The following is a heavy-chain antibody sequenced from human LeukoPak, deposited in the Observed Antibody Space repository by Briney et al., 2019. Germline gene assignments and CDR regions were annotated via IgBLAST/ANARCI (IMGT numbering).Heavy chain of an antibody. CDR2: ISYDVSNK. CDR1: GFTFSSYA. D-gene: IGHD6-19*01. J-gene: IGHJ5*02. CDR3: ASFRVAVAGTSPSVYNWFDP. V-gene: IGHV3-30-3*01. Sequence: PGRSLRLSCAASGFTFSSYAMRWVRQAPGKGLEWVAFISYDVSNKYYADSVKGRFTISRDNSKNTLYLQMNSLRAEDTAVYYCASFRVAVAGTSPSVYNWFDPWGQGTLVTVSS.